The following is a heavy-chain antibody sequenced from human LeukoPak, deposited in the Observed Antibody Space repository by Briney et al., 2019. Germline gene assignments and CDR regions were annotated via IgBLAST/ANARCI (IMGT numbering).Heavy chain of an antibody. CDR3: AKRGVVIRVILVGFHKEAYYFDS. CDR2: ISPYNGNT. CDR1: GYTFGSYG. D-gene: IGHD3-22*01. Sequence: ASVKVSCKASGYTFGSYGVSWVRQAPGQGLEWMAWISPYNGNTNYAQKFQGRVTMTTDTSTSTAYMELRSLRAEDTAVYFCAKRGVVIRVILVGFHKEAYYFDSWGQGVLVTVSS. V-gene: IGHV1-18*01. J-gene: IGHJ4*02.